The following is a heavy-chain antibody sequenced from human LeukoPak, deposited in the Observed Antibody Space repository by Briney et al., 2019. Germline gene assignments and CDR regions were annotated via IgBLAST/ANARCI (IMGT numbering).Heavy chain of an antibody. CDR3: ARGGFGYDFWSGYYLYYYYYYMDV. J-gene: IGHJ6*03. D-gene: IGHD3-3*01. V-gene: IGHV1-69*04. CDR2: IIPILGIA. Sequence: SVKVSCKASGGTFSSYAISWVRQAPGQGLEWMGRIIPILGIANYAQKFQGRVTITADKSTSTAYMELSSLRSEDTAVYYCARGGFGYDFWSGYYLYYYYYYMDVWGKGTTVTVSS. CDR1: GGTFSSYA.